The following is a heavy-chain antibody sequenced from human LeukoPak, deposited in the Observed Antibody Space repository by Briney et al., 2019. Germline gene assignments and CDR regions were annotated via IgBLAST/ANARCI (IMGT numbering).Heavy chain of an antibody. V-gene: IGHV4-61*02. CDR1: GGSISSGSYY. CDR3: ARAPLWFGIPFDP. CDR2: IYTSGST. D-gene: IGHD3-10*01. Sequence: SETLSLTCTVSGGSISSGSYYWSWIRQPAGKGLEWIGRIYTSGSTNYDPSLKSRVTISVDTSKNQFSLKLSSVTAADTAVYYCARAPLWFGIPFDPWGQGTLVIVSS. J-gene: IGHJ5*02.